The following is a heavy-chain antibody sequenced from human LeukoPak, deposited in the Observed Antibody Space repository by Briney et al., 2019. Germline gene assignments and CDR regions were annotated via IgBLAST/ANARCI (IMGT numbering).Heavy chain of an antibody. CDR2: IYHSGST. CDR1: GYSISSGYY. V-gene: IGHV4-38-2*02. J-gene: IGHJ4*02. Sequence: ASETLSLTCTVSGYSISSGYYWDWIRQPPGKGLEWIGSIYHSGSTYYNPSLKSRVTISVDTSKNQFSLKLSSVTAADTAVYYCATTPDVLLWFGELLSGFDYWGQGTLVTVSS. CDR3: ATTPDVLLWFGELLSGFDY. D-gene: IGHD3-10*01.